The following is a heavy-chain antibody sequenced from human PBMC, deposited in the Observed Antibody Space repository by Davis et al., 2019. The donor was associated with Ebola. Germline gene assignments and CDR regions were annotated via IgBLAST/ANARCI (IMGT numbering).Heavy chain of an antibody. Sequence: GGSLRLSRAASKFTLSSYWMSWVRQAPGKGLEWVATIENDGSKKYYMDSVKGRFTISRDNAKNSLFLQMNSLRADDTAVYYCARDPLIIGDATTDSWGQGTLVTVSS. V-gene: IGHV3-7*01. CDR2: IENDGSKK. CDR1: KFTLSSYW. J-gene: IGHJ5*01. D-gene: IGHD2/OR15-2a*01. CDR3: ARDPLIIGDATTDS.